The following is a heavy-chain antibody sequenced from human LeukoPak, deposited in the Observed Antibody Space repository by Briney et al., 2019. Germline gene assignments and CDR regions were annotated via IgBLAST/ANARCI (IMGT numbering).Heavy chain of an antibody. CDR2: IYYSGST. Sequence: SETLSLTCTVSGGSISSSSYYWGWIRQPPGKGLEWIGSIYYSGSTYYNPSLKSRVTISVDTSKNQFSLKLSSVTAVDTAVSYCAGSEGVIDYWGQGTLVTVSS. CDR1: GGSISSSSYY. D-gene: IGHD3-10*01. CDR3: AGSEGVIDY. J-gene: IGHJ4*02. V-gene: IGHV4-39*01.